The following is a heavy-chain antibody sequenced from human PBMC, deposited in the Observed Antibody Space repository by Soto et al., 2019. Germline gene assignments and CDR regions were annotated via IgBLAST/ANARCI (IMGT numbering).Heavy chain of an antibody. CDR1: GFTFSSYA. CDR3: AKDFFPIFGVAN. CDR2: ISGSGGST. J-gene: IGHJ4*02. V-gene: IGHV3-23*01. D-gene: IGHD3-3*01. Sequence: RRLSCAASGFTFSSYAMSWVRQAPGKGLEWVSAISGSGGSTYYADSVKGRFTTSRDNSKNTLYLQMNSLRAEDTAVYYCAKDFFPIFGVANWGQGTLVTVSS.